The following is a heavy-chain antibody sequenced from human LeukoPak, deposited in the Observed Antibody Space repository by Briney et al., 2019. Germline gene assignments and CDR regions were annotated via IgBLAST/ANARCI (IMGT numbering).Heavy chain of an antibody. Sequence: GGSLRLFCAASGFTFSSYWMSWVRQAPGKGLEWVANIKQDGSEKYYVDSVKGRFTISRDNAKNSLYLQMNSLRAEDTALYYCARGYCSGGSCLTYFDYWGQGTLVTVSS. CDR3: ARGYCSGGSCLTYFDY. D-gene: IGHD2-15*01. J-gene: IGHJ4*02. CDR1: GFTFSSYW. V-gene: IGHV3-7*03. CDR2: IKQDGSEK.